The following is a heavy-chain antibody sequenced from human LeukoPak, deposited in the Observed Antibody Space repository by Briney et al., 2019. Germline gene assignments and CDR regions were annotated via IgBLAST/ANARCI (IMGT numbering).Heavy chain of an antibody. Sequence: GGSLRLSCAASGFTFSSYAMSWVRQAPGRGLEWVSAISGSGGSTYYADSVKGRFTISRDNSKNTLYLQMNSLRAEDTAVYYCAKGAYDSSGYYYYPSDYWGQGTLVTVSS. CDR3: AKGAYDSSGYYYYPSDY. J-gene: IGHJ4*02. CDR1: GFTFSSYA. D-gene: IGHD3-22*01. CDR2: ISGSGGST. V-gene: IGHV3-23*01.